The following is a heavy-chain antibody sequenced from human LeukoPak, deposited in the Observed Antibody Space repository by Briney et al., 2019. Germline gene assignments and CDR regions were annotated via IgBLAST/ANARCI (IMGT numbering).Heavy chain of an antibody. CDR3: ARDCSGGSCYLSFDY. Sequence: SETLSLTCTVSGGSISSGDYYWSWIRQPPGKGLEWIGNIYYSGSTYYNPSLKSRVTISVDTSKNQFSLKLSSVTAADTAVYYCARDCSGGSCYLSFDYWGQGTLVTVSS. V-gene: IGHV4-30-4*01. CDR1: GGSISSGDYY. D-gene: IGHD2-15*01. CDR2: IYYSGST. J-gene: IGHJ4*02.